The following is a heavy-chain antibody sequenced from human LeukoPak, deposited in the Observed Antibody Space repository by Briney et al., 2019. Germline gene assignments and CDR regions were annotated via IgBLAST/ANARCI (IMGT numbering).Heavy chain of an antibody. D-gene: IGHD4-11*01. CDR3: ARAGTVTFDY. V-gene: IGHV4-34*01. CDR1: GGSFSGYH. J-gene: IGHJ4*02. Sequence: SETLSLTCAVYGGSFSGYHWSWIRQPPGKGLEWIGEINHSGSTNYNPSLKSRVTISVDTSKNQFSLKLSSVTAADTAVYYCARAGTVTFDYWGQGTLVTVSS. CDR2: INHSGST.